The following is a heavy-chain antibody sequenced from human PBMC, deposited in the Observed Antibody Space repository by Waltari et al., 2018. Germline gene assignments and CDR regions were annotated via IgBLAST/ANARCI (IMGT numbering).Heavy chain of an antibody. CDR1: GFTFSSSG. Sequence: QVQLVESGGGVVQPGRSLRLSCAASGFTFSSSGMHWVRQAPGKGLEWVAVIWYDGSNKYYADSVKGRFTISRDNSKNTLYLQMNSLRAEDTAMYYCAKGRGSSSGAFDIWGQGTMVTVSS. J-gene: IGHJ3*02. D-gene: IGHD6-6*01. CDR2: IWYDGSNK. V-gene: IGHV3-30*18. CDR3: AKGRGSSSGAFDI.